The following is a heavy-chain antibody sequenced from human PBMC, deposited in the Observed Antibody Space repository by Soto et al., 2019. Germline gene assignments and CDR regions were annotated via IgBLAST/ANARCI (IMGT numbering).Heavy chain of an antibody. V-gene: IGHV3-15*07. J-gene: IGHJ6*02. D-gene: IGHD2-21*02. CDR3: TTDLPYCGGDCRYYYYYGMDV. Sequence: GESLKISCAASGFTFSNAWMNWVRQAPGKGLEWVGRIKSKTDGGTTDYAAPVKGRFTISRDDSKNTLYLQMNSLKTEDTAVYYCTTDLPYCGGDCRYYYYYGMDVWGQGTTVTVSS. CDR1: GFTFSNAW. CDR2: IKSKTDGGTT.